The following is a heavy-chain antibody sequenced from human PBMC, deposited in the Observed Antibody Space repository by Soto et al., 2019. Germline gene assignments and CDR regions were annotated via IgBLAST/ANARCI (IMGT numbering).Heavy chain of an antibody. D-gene: IGHD6-6*01. CDR2: IIPIFGTA. CDR3: ARDPFPGPRPVSYYYGMDV. Sequence: QVQLVQSGAEVTKPGSSVKVSCKASGGTFSSYAISWVRQAPGQGLEWMGGIIPIFGTANYAQKFQGRVTITADESTSTAYMELSSLRSEDTAVYYCARDPFPGPRPVSYYYGMDVWGQGTTVTVSS. CDR1: GGTFSSYA. J-gene: IGHJ6*02. V-gene: IGHV1-69*01.